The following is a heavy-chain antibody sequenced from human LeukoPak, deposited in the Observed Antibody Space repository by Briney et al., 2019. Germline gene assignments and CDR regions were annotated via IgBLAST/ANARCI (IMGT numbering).Heavy chain of an antibody. CDR2: INGSGGST. CDR1: GFTFSSYA. D-gene: IGHD3-22*01. CDR3: AIVGLDSSGYYYLYYFDY. Sequence: GGSLRLSCGASGFTFSSYAMSWVRQAPGKVLEWVSAINGSGGSTYYADSVKGRFTISRDNSKNTLYLQMNSLRAEDTAVYYCAIVGLDSSGYYYLYYFDYWGQGTPVTVSS. V-gene: IGHV3-23*01. J-gene: IGHJ4*02.